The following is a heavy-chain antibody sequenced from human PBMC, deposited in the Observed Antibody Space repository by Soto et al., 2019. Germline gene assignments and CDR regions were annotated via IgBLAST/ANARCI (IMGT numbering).Heavy chain of an antibody. D-gene: IGHD2-15*01. J-gene: IGHJ3*02. CDR1: GGTFSSYT. CDR2: IIPILGIA. V-gene: IGHV1-69*02. Sequence: ASVKVSCKASGGTFSSYTISWVRQAPGQGLEWKGRIIPILGIANYAQKFQGRVTITADKSTSTAYMELSSLRSEDTAVYYCASTRTRYCSGGSCYSDAFDIWGQGTMVTVSS. CDR3: ASTRTRYCSGGSCYSDAFDI.